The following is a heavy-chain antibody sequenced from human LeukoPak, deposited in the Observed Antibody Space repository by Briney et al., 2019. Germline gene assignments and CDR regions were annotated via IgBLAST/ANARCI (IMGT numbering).Heavy chain of an antibody. CDR1: GGSISSGSYY. CDR2: IYTSGST. D-gene: IGHD3-3*01. V-gene: IGHV4-61*02. J-gene: IGHJ5*02. Sequence: SQTLSLTCTVSGGSISSGSYYWSWIRQPAGRGLEWIGRIYTSGSTNYNPSLKSRVTISVDTSKNQFSLKLSSVTAADTAVYYCARGITIFGAHLGWFDPWGQGTLVTVSS. CDR3: ARGITIFGAHLGWFDP.